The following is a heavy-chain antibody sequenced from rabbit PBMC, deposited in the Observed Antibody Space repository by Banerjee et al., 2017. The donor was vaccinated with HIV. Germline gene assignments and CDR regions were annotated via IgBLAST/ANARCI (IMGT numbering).Heavy chain of an antibody. J-gene: IGHJ3*01. Sequence: QSLEESGGDLVKPGASLTLTCTASGFSFSSPYWMSWVRQAPGKGLEWIGCIYTGSGSTYYASWAKGRFSISKTSSTTVTLQMTSLTAADTATYFCASMAYDISGGIDLWGQGTLVTVS. V-gene: IGHV1S40*01. CDR3: ASMAYDISGGIDL. CDR1: GFSFSSPYW. D-gene: IGHD1-1*01. CDR2: IYTGSGST.